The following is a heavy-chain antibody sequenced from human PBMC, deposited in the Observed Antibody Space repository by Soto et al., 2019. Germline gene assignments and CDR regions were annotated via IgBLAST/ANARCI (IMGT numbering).Heavy chain of an antibody. Sequence: QVQLVQSGAEVKKPGASVKVSCKASGYTFTGYYMHWVRQAPGQGLEWMGWINPNSGGTNYAQKYQGWVTMTRDTSISTAYMELSRLRSDDTAVYYCARGKQQLVPGDDPDSYYYYYYMDVWGKGTTVTVSS. J-gene: IGHJ6*03. CDR3: ARGKQQLVPGDDPDSYYYYYYMDV. CDR2: INPNSGGT. D-gene: IGHD6-13*01. CDR1: GYTFTGYY. V-gene: IGHV1-2*04.